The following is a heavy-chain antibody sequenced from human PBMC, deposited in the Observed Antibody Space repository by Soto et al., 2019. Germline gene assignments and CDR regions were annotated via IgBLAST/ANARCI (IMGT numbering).Heavy chain of an antibody. CDR1: GFTFSSYA. J-gene: IGHJ4*02. CDR3: AKAALIVVVPAATIDY. CDR2: ISGSGGST. V-gene: IGHV3-23*01. Sequence: EVQLLESGGGLVQPGGSLRLSCAASGFTFSSYAMSWVRQAPGKGLEWVSAISGSGGSTYYADSVKGRFTISRDNSKNTLYRQMNSLRAEDTAVYYCAKAALIVVVPAATIDYWGQGTLVTVSS. D-gene: IGHD2-2*01.